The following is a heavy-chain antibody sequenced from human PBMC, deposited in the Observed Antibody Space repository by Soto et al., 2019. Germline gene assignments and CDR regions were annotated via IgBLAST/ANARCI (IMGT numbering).Heavy chain of an antibody. Sequence: QVQLVQSGAEVSKPGSSGKVSCKASGGTFSSYAISWVRHVPGQGLEWMGEIISMFGAAMYAQKFQGRVTITADESASTAYMELSSLRSEDTATYYCARGGKERFRGSGMDVWGQGTTVTVS. V-gene: IGHV1-69*01. J-gene: IGHJ6*02. CDR2: IISMFGAA. CDR3: ARGGKERFRGSGMDV. CDR1: GGTFSSYA. D-gene: IGHD1-1*01.